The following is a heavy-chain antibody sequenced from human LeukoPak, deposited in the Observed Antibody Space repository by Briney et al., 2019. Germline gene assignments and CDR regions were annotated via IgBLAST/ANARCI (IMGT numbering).Heavy chain of an antibody. CDR2: IYYSGST. V-gene: IGHV4-34*01. CDR3: ARLTQKYYGFDY. J-gene: IGHJ4*02. CDR1: GGSFSGYY. D-gene: IGHD3-10*01. Sequence: SETLSLTCAVYGGSFSGYYWSWIRQPPGKGLEWIGSIYYSGSTYYNPSLKSRVTISVDTSKNQFSLKLSSVTAADTAVYYCARLTQKYYGFDYWGQGTLVTVSS.